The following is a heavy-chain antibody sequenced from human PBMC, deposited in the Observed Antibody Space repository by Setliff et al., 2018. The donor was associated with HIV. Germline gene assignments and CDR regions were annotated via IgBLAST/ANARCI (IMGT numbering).Heavy chain of an antibody. V-gene: IGHV4-4*07. CDR2: MHTSGNT. J-gene: IGHJ4*02. CDR1: GDSISGYY. D-gene: IGHD5-18*01. CDR3: ARDQKGYSYGYFDS. Sequence: PSETLSLTCTSSGDSISGYYWSWIRQPAGKGLEWIGRMHTSGNTNYNPSLKSRVTMSVDTSKNQFSLRLSSVTAADTAVYYCARDQKGYSYGYFDSWGQGTLVTDS.